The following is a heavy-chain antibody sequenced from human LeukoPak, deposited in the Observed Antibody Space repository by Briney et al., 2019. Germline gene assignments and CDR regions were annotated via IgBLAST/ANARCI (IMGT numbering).Heavy chain of an antibody. D-gene: IGHD1-26*01. CDR1: GGSINSDY. V-gene: IGHV4-59*08. Sequence: SETLSLNCTVSGGSINSDYWGWVRQPPGKGLEWIGYIYYSDSSTNYNPSLKSRVTISVDRSKNQFSLRLSSVTAADTAVYYCARQGHKLALVDYYGMDVWGQGTTVTVSS. CDR2: IYYSDSST. J-gene: IGHJ6*02. CDR3: ARQGHKLALVDYYGMDV.